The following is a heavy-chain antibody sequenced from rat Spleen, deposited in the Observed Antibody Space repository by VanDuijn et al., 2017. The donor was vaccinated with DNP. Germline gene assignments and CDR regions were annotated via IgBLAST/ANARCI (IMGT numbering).Heavy chain of an antibody. J-gene: IGHJ2*01. CDR3: TRGGTYYFDY. CDR1: GFTFSNYD. CDR2: ISYDGSST. Sequence: EVQLVETGGGLVQPGRSLKLSCAASGFTFSNYDMAWVRQAPKKGLEWVATISYDGSSTYYRDSVKGRFTISRDDAKSILYLQMDSLRSEDTATYYCTRGGTYYFDYWGQGVMVTVSS. V-gene: IGHV5-29*01.